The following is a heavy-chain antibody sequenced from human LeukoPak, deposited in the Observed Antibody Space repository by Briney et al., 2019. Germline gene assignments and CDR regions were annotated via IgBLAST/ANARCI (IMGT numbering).Heavy chain of an antibody. V-gene: IGHV3-66*01. CDR3: ARDPWVGATEVPYYYGMDV. D-gene: IGHD1-26*01. Sequence: PGGSLRLSCAASGFTFSSYAMSWVRQAPGKGLEWVSVIYSGGSTYYADSVKGRFTISRDNSKNTLYLQMNSLRAEDTAVYYCARDPWVGATEVPYYYGMDVWGQGTTVTVSS. J-gene: IGHJ6*02. CDR1: GFTFSSYA. CDR2: IYSGGST.